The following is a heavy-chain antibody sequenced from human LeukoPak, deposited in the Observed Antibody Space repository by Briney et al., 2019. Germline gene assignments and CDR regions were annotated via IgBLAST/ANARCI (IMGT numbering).Heavy chain of an antibody. CDR3: AKGRYCSGVNCYPDDN. D-gene: IGHD2-15*01. CDR2: ISRSGGNS. J-gene: IGHJ4*02. V-gene: IGHV3-23*01. CDR1: GFTHNA. Sequence: PGGSLRLSCEASGFTHNAMGWVRQAPGKGLEWVASISRSGGNSHYADSVKGRFTISRDNSKNTLHLETRSLRAEDTAVYYCAKGRYCSGVNCYPDDNWGQGTLVTVSS.